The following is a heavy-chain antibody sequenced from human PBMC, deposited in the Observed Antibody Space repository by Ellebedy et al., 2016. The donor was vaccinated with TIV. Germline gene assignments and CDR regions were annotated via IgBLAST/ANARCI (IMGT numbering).Heavy chain of an antibody. CDR2: IYTSGST. J-gene: IGHJ4*02. V-gene: IGHV4-4*07. Sequence: SETLSLXCTVSGGSISSYYWSWIRQPAGKGLEWIGRIYTSGSTNYNPSLKSRVTMSVDTSKNQFSLKLSSVTAADTAVYYCAREDPTYYYDSSGYRNWGQGTLVTVSS. CDR3: AREDPTYYYDSSGYRN. CDR1: GGSISSYY. D-gene: IGHD3-22*01.